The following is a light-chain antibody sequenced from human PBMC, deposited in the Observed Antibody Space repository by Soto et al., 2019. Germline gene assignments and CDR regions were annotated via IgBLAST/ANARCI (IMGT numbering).Light chain of an antibody. CDR1: QSLVYSDGIAY. Sequence: DVVMTQSPLSLPVTLGQPASISCRSSQSLVYSDGIAYLNWFHQRPGQSPRRLIYKGSYRDSGVPDRFRGSGSGTDFTLKISRVEAEDVGVYYCMQGTHWPPYTFGQGTKLEIK. CDR2: KGS. CDR3: MQGTHWPPYT. V-gene: IGKV2-30*01. J-gene: IGKJ2*01.